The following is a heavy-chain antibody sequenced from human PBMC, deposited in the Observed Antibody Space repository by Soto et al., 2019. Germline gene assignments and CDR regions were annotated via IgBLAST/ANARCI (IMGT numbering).Heavy chain of an antibody. D-gene: IGHD1-26*01. J-gene: IGHJ6*02. CDR3: ARQGSWPYYYYGLDV. CDR2: ISTYNGDT. V-gene: IGHV1-18*01. CDR1: GYTFTTSG. Sequence: QVQLVQSGPEVRKPGASVKVSCEASGYTFTTSGMSWVRQAPGQGLEWMGWISTYNGDTNSAQKFQGRVTMTADTSTGTVYMELMSLKSDDTAVYYCARQGSWPYYYYGLDVWGQGTTVTVSS.